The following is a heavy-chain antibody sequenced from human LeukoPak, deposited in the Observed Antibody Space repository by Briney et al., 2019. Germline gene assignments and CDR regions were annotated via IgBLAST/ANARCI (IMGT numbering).Heavy chain of an antibody. D-gene: IGHD2-2*01. Sequence: GESLKISCKGSGYSFTNYWIGWVRQMPGKGLEWMAIIYPANSDTRYSPSFQGQVTISADKSISTAYLQWSSLKASDTAMYYCARPACSSTSCYLYFRYWGQGTLVTVSS. CDR1: GYSFTNYW. CDR3: ARPACSSTSCYLYFRY. CDR2: IYPANSDT. J-gene: IGHJ1*01. V-gene: IGHV5-51*01.